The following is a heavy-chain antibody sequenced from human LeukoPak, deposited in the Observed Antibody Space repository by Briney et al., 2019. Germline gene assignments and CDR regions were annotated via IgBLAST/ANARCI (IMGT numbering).Heavy chain of an antibody. V-gene: IGHV3-48*03. D-gene: IGHD5-18*01. CDR1: GFTFSSYE. CDR2: ISSSSSTI. J-gene: IGHJ4*02. Sequence: GGSLRLSCAASGFTFSSYEMNWVRQAPGKGLEWVSYISSSSSTIYYADSVKGRFTISRDNAKNSLYLQMNSLRAEDTAVYYCATCGYTYGLYFDYWGQGTLVTVSS. CDR3: ATCGYTYGLYFDY.